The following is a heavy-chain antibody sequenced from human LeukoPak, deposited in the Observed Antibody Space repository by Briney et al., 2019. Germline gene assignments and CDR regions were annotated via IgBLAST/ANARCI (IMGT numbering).Heavy chain of an antibody. CDR3: TSTLGY. CDR1: GFTFSDVW. J-gene: IGHJ4*02. V-gene: IGHV3-15*01. Sequence: RGGSLRLSCAASGFTFSDVWMTWVRQAPGKGLEWVGRIKRKSDGGTTDYAASVKGRFTISGDDSKNTLYLQMNSLKTEDSAVYYCTSTLGYWGQGTLVTVSS. CDR2: IKRKSDGGTT. D-gene: IGHD3-16*01.